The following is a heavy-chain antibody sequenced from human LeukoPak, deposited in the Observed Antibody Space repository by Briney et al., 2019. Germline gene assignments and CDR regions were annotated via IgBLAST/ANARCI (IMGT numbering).Heavy chain of an antibody. J-gene: IGHJ6*04. CDR2: INPSGGST. V-gene: IGHV1-46*01. CDR3: AGGHYDILTGYTPGGMDV. Sequence: ASVKVSCKASGYTFTSYYMHWVRQAPGQGLEWMGIINPSGGSTSYAQKFQDRVTMTRDTSTSTVYMELSSLRSEDTAVYYCAGGHYDILTGYTPGGMDVWGKGTTVTVSS. CDR1: GYTFTSYY. D-gene: IGHD3-9*01.